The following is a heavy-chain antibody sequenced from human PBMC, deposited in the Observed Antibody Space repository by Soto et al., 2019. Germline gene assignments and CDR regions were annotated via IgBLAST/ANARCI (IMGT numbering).Heavy chain of an antibody. CDR1: GASVSNNAYY. D-gene: IGHD3-16*01. CDR3: ATVDLRLGELLAAFGV. CDR2: VYHTGNT. Sequence: QVQLLESGPGLVRPSETLSLTCTVSGASVSNNAYYWSWIRQSPGKGLEWLAYVYHTGNTNYNPSLRRRFTIPLATSQPQLSLKVRSLTAADTAVYYCATVDLRLGELLAAFGVWGQGTMVTVSS. J-gene: IGHJ3*01. V-gene: IGHV4-61*08.